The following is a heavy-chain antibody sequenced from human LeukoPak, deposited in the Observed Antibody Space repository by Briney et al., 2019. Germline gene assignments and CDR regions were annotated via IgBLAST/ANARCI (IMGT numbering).Heavy chain of an antibody. Sequence: PSETLSLTCAVYGGSSSAYYWSWIRQPPGKGLEWIGYIYYSGSTNYNPSLKSRVTISVDTSKNQFSLKLSSVTAADTAVYYCARRRGSSFDYWGQGTLVTVSS. J-gene: IGHJ4*02. V-gene: IGHV4-59*08. D-gene: IGHD5-12*01. CDR1: GGSSSAYY. CDR3: ARRRGSSFDY. CDR2: IYYSGST.